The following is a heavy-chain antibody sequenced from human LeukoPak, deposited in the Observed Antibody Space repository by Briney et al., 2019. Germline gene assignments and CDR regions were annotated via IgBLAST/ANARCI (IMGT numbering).Heavy chain of an antibody. CDR3: ARPPESDYGDYGGGY. D-gene: IGHD4-17*01. CDR2: IYPGDSDT. Sequence: PGESLKISCKGSGYSFTSYWIGWVRQMPGKGLEWMGIIYPGDSDTRYSPSFQGQVTISADKSISTAYLQWSSLKASDTAVYYCARPPESDYGDYGGGYWGQGTLVTVSS. J-gene: IGHJ4*02. CDR1: GYSFTSYW. V-gene: IGHV5-51*01.